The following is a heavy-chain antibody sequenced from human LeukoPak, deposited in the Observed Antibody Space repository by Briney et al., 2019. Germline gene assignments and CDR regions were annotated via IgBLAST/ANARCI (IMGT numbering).Heavy chain of an antibody. CDR3: ARDWGDSSGYYYLRFDY. CDR1: GYTFTSYG. Sequence: ASVKVSCKASGYTFTSYGISWVPQAPGQGLEWMGWISAYNGNTKYAQKLQGRVTMITDTSTSTAYMELRSLRSDDTAVYYCARDWGDSSGYYYLRFDYWGQGTLVTVSS. D-gene: IGHD3-22*01. J-gene: IGHJ4*02. CDR2: ISAYNGNT. V-gene: IGHV1-18*01.